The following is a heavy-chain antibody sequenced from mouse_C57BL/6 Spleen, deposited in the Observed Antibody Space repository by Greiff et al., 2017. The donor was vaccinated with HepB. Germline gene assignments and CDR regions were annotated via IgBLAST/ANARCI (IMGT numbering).Heavy chain of an antibody. CDR3: TRGDGSSYDY. J-gene: IGHJ2*01. V-gene: IGHV1-15*01. Sequence: VQLQQSGAELVRPGASVTLSCKASGYTFTDYEIHWVKQTPVHGLEWIGAIDPETGGTAYNQKFKGKAILTADKSSSTAYMELRSLTSEDSAVYYCTRGDGSSYDYWGQGTTLTVSS. D-gene: IGHD1-1*01. CDR1: GYTFTDYE. CDR2: IDPETGGT.